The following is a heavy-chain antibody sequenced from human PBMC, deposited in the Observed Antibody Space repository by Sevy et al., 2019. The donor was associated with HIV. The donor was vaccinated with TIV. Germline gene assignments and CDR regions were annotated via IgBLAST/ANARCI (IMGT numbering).Heavy chain of an antibody. CDR1: GFTFSGSA. CDR3: TGISRYCSGGRCYSGGMDV. D-gene: IGHD2-15*01. V-gene: IGHV3-73*01. J-gene: IGHJ6*02. CDR2: IRSKTNNYAT. Sequence: GGSLRLSCAASGFTFSGSAMHWVRQASGKGPEWVGRIRSKTNNYATAYTASVNGRFTISRDDSKNTAYLQMNSLKTEDTAVYYCTGISRYCSGGRCYSGGMDVWGRGTTVTVS.